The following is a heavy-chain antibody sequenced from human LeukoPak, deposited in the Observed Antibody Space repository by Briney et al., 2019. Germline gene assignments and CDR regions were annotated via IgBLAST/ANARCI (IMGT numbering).Heavy chain of an antibody. J-gene: IGHJ4*02. Sequence: TGGSLRLSCAASGFTSSSYAMSWVRQAPGKGLEWVSAISGSGGSTYYADSVKGRFTISRDNSKNTLYLQMNSLRAEDTAVYYCAKGGRYYDILTGSDYWGQGTLVTVSS. CDR1: GFTSSSYA. CDR3: AKGGRYYDILTGSDY. CDR2: ISGSGGST. D-gene: IGHD3-9*01. V-gene: IGHV3-23*01.